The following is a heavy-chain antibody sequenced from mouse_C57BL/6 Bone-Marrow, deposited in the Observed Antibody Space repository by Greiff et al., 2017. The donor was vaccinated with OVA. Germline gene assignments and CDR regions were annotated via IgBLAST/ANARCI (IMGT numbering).Heavy chain of an antibody. D-gene: IGHD2-5*01. CDR3: ARENYSNYFLFAY. CDR2: IDPANGNT. CDR1: GFNIKNTY. V-gene: IGHV14-3*01. Sequence: EVKLQESVAELVRPGASVKLSCTASGFNIKNTYMHWVKQRPEQGLEWIGRIDPANGNTKYAPKFQGKATITADTSPNTAYLQLSSLTSEDTAIYYCARENYSNYFLFAYWGQGTLVTVSA. J-gene: IGHJ3*01.